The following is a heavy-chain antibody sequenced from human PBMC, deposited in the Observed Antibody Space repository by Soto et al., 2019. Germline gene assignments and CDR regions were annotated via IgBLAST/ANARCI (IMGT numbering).Heavy chain of an antibody. J-gene: IGHJ5*02. CDR2: ISGSGGST. V-gene: IGHV3-23*01. CDR3: AKSDLAVVVAAAPSNWFDP. Sequence: EVQLLESGGGLVQPGGSLRLSCAASGFTFSSYAMSWVRQAPGKGLEWVSAISGSGGSTYYADSVKGRFTISRDNSKNTLYLQMNGLRAEDTAVYYCAKSDLAVVVAAAPSNWFDPWGQGTLVTVSS. D-gene: IGHD2-15*01. CDR1: GFTFSSYA.